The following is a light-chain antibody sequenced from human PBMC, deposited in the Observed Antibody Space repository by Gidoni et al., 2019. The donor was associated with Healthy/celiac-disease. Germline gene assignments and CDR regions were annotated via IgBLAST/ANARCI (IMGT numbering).Light chain of an antibody. CDR3: QQSYSTPPENT. Sequence: DIQMTQSPSSLSASVGDRVTITCRASQIISSYLNWYQQKPGKAPKLLIYAASSLQSGVPSRFSGSGSGTDFTLTISSLQPEDFATYYCQQSYSTPPENTFGQGTKLEIK. J-gene: IGKJ2*01. CDR1: QIISSY. CDR2: AAS. V-gene: IGKV1-39*01.